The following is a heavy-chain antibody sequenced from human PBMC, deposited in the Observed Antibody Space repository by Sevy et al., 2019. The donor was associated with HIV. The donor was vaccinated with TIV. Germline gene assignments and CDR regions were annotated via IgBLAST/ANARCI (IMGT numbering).Heavy chain of an antibody. CDR2: IIGSGGST. V-gene: IGHV3-23*01. CDR3: AKGYCSGGTCYHFDY. CDR1: GFTFSSYA. J-gene: IGHJ4*02. D-gene: IGHD2-15*01. Sequence: GGSLRLSCAASGFTFSSYAMSWVRQAPGKGLEWVSAIIGSGGSTYYADSVKGRFTISRDNSKNTLYLQMNSLRAEDTAVYYCAKGYCSGGTCYHFDYWGQGSLVTVSS.